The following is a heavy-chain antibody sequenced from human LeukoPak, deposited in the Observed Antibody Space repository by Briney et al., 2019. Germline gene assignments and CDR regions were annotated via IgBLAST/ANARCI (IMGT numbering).Heavy chain of an antibody. CDR2: IYYTGST. D-gene: IGHD5-24*01. V-gene: IGHV4-31*03. CDR1: GGSIISGDYY. CDR3: ATRNSRDDYNY. J-gene: IGHJ4*02. Sequence: SETLSLTCSVFGGSIISGDYYWSWIRQHPGKGLAWIGYIYYTGSTYYNPSLKSRLTISVDTSKNQFSLKLSSVTAADTAIYYCATRNSRDDYNYWGQGTLVTVSS.